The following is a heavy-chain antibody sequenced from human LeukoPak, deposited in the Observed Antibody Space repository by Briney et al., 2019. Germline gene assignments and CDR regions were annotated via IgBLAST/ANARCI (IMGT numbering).Heavy chain of an antibody. J-gene: IGHJ4*02. CDR1: GFTFSSSS. Sequence: PGGSLRLSCAAPGFTFSSSSMTWVRQAPGKGLNWVSSISSSSSYIYYADSVKGRFTISRDNAKNSLYLQMNSLRAEDTAVYYCARIVEMATHTNLDYWGQGTLVTVSS. V-gene: IGHV3-21*01. CDR2: ISSSSSYI. CDR3: ARIVEMATHTNLDY. D-gene: IGHD5-24*01.